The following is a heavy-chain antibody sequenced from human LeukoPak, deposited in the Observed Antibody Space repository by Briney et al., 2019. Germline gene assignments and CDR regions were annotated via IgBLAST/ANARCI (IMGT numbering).Heavy chain of an antibody. Sequence: GGSLRLSCAASGFTFSSYEMNWVRQAPGKGLEWVSYISSSGSTIYYADSVKGRFTISRDNAKNSLYLQMNSLRAEDTAVYYCARELHDYGDYAPKSNYYGMDVWGKGTTVTVSS. CDR2: ISSSGSTI. D-gene: IGHD4-17*01. J-gene: IGHJ6*04. CDR3: ARELHDYGDYAPKSNYYGMDV. CDR1: GFTFSSYE. V-gene: IGHV3-48*03.